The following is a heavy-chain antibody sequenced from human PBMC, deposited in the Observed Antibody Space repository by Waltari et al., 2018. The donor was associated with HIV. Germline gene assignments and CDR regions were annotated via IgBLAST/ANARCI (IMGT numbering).Heavy chain of an antibody. CDR3: ARGSQLERRTLDY. V-gene: IGHV1-18*01. CDR1: GYPFPSYG. CDR2: ISSYNGNT. J-gene: IGHJ4*02. D-gene: IGHD1-1*01. Sequence: QVQLVQSGAEVKKPGAPVKVSCQASGYPFPSYGISWARPAPGQGLEWMGWISSYNGNTNYAQKLQGRVTMTTDTSTSTAYMELRSLRSDDTAVYYCARGSQLERRTLDYWGQGTLVTVSS.